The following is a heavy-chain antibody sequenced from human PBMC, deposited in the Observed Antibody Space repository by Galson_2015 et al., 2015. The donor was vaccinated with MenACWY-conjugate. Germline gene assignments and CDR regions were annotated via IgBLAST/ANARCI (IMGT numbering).Heavy chain of an antibody. Sequence: SVKVSCKASGGTFSSYAISWVRQAPGQGLEWMGGIIPIFGTANYAQKFQGRVTITADESTSTAYMELSSLRSEDTAVYYCARDLGGATPGAYYYMDVWGKGTTVTVSS. V-gene: IGHV1-69*13. J-gene: IGHJ6*03. CDR3: ARDLGGATPGAYYYMDV. D-gene: IGHD1-26*01. CDR2: IIPIFGTA. CDR1: GGTFSSYA.